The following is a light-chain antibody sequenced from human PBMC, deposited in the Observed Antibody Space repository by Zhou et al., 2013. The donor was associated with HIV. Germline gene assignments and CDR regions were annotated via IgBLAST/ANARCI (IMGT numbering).Light chain of an antibody. J-gene: IGKJ1*01. CDR2: ATS. V-gene: IGKV1-12*01. CDR3: QQYAALPRT. Sequence: DVQMTQSPSSVSASIGATVTITCRASQSVGRWLAWYQQKPGQAPKLVIYATSNLQTGVPSRFSGSGSGTNFTLTIGCLQSEDFATYYCQQYAALPRTFGQGTKVEMK. CDR1: QSVGRW.